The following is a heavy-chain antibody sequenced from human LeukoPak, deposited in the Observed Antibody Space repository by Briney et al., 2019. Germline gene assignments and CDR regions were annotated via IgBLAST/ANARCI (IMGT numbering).Heavy chain of an antibody. CDR2: INHIRST. V-gene: IGHV4-34*01. Sequence: SETLSLTCAVYGVSFSGYYWSWIRPPPAKGLAWIGEINHIRSTNYNPSLKSRVTISVDTPKNQFSLKLSSVTAADTAVYYCASLAPSYCSSTSCQVAYYYYYGMDVWGQGTTVTVSS. CDR3: ASLAPSYCSSTSCQVAYYYYYGMDV. J-gene: IGHJ6*02. CDR1: GVSFSGYY. D-gene: IGHD2-2*01.